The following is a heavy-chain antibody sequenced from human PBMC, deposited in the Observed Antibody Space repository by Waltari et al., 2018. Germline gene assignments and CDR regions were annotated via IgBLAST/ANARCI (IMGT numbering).Heavy chain of an antibody. V-gene: IGHV1-8*03. CDR2: VNPNSGNT. Sequence: QVQLVQSGAEVKKPGASVKVSCTASGYTFTSDDINWVRQATVQGLEWMGWVNPNSGNTGYAQKFQGRVTITRNTSISTAYMELSSLRSEDTAVYYCARGGALSLDAFDIWGQGTMVTVSS. J-gene: IGHJ3*02. CDR3: ARGGALSLDAFDI. D-gene: IGHD3-10*01. CDR1: GYTFTSDD.